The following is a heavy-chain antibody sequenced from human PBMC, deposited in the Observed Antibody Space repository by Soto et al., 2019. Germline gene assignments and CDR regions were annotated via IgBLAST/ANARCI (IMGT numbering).Heavy chain of an antibody. CDR1: GFTFSSYS. V-gene: IGHV3-21*01. J-gene: IGHJ6*02. D-gene: IGHD2-15*01. CDR2: ISSSSSYI. Sequence: PGGSLRLSCAASGFTFSSYSMNWVRQAPGKGLEWVSSISSSSSYIYYADSVKGRFTISRDNAKNSLYLQMNSLRAEDTAVYYCASGYCSGGSCYSYYYYGMDVWGQGTTVTVSS. CDR3: ASGYCSGGSCYSYYYYGMDV.